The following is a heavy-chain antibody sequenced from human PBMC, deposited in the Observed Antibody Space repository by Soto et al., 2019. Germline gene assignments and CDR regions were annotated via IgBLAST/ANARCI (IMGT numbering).Heavy chain of an antibody. CDR1: GFTFSSSG. Sequence: QVQLVESGGGVVQPGRSLRLSCAASGFTFSSSGMHWVRQAPGKVLEWVAVTSFDGSSGYYADSVRGRFTISRDNSNNTLYLHMNSLRAEDTAVYYCAKSPPAVAGYFDYWGQGTLVTVSS. CDR3: AKSPPAVAGYFDY. J-gene: IGHJ4*02. D-gene: IGHD6-19*01. V-gene: IGHV3-30*18. CDR2: TSFDGSSG.